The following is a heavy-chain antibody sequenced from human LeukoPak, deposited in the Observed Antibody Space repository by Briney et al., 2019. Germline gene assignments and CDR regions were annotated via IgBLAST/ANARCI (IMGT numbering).Heavy chain of an antibody. J-gene: IGHJ4*02. Sequence: GGSLRLSCAASGFTFSSFAMTWVRQAPGKGLEWVSGFDGNGPNTYYADSVKGRWTISRDNSRNTLYLEMNSLRPEDTAIYYCAKPRTTGLGWAQFDYWGQGFLVTVSS. CDR3: AKPRTTGLGWAQFDY. CDR1: GFTFSSFA. D-gene: IGHD2-8*02. V-gene: IGHV3-23*01. CDR2: FDGNGPNT.